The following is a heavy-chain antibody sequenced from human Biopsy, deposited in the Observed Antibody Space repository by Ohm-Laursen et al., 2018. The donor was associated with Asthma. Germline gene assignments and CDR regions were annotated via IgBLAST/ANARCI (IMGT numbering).Heavy chain of an antibody. CDR3: TRTRRASNWKYGLDV. Sequence: SLRLSCSASGFTFSNYVMNWVRQAPGKGLEWLASIRIASSFISYADAVKGRFPISRRNSENSLFLQMNSRRAEDTAVFFCTRTRRASNWKYGLDVWGQGTTVTASS. J-gene: IGHJ6*02. V-gene: IGHV3-21*01. D-gene: IGHD1-20*01. CDR2: IRIASSFI. CDR1: GFTFSNYV.